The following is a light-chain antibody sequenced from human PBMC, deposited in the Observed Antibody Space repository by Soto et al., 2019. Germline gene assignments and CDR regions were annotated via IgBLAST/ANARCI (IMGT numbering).Light chain of an antibody. CDR1: SSDVGGYNY. J-gene: IGLJ3*02. CDR2: ENS. V-gene: IGLV2-8*01. Sequence: QSALTQPPSASGSPGQSVTISCTGTSSDVGGYNYVSWYQQHPGKAPKLMIYENSKRPSGVPDRFSGSKSGNTASLTVTGLQAEDEADYYCRSYAGSLIGWVFGGGTKLTVL. CDR3: RSYAGSLIGWV.